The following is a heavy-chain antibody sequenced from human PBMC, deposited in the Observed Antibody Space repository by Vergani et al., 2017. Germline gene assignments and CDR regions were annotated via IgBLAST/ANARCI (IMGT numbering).Heavy chain of an antibody. V-gene: IGHV5-51*01. CDR3: ARLMITFGGVIAPNWFDP. CDR2: IYPGDSDT. CDR1: GFSFTNYW. J-gene: IGHJ5*02. D-gene: IGHD3-16*02. Sequence: EVQLVQSGAEVKKPGESLKISCKASGFSFTNYWIGWVRQMPEKGLEWMGIIYPGDSDTRYSPSFQGHVTISADKSISTAYLQWSSLKASDTAMYYCARLMITFGGVIAPNWFDPWGQGTLVTVSS.